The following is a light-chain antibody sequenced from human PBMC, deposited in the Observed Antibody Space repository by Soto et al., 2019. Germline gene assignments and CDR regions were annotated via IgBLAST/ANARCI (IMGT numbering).Light chain of an antibody. CDR2: MAS. J-gene: IGKJ1*01. V-gene: IGKV1-5*03. Sequence: DIQMTQSPSTLSAFVGDRVTITCRASQSISSWLAWYQQKPGKAPKLLIYMASTLESGVPSRFSGSGSGTEFTLTISSLQLDDFSTYYCQHYNSPSGAFGPGTKVEIK. CDR3: QHYNSPSGA. CDR1: QSISSW.